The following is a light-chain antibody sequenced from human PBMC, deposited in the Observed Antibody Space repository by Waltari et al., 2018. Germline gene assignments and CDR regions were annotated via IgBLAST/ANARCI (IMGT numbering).Light chain of an antibody. J-gene: IGKJ1*01. CDR1: RSISIN. CDR3: QQFNDWPRT. CDR2: GAS. V-gene: IGKV3-15*01. Sequence: EVVMTQSPATLSVSPGGRATLSCRASRSISINLVWYQQRPGQAPRLLIYGASTRATDIPARFSGSGPGTEFTLTISSLQSEDAAVYYCQQFNDWPRTFGQGTKVEVK.